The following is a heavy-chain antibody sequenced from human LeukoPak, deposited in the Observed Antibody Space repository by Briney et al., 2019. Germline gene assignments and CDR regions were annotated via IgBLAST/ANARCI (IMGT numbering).Heavy chain of an antibody. V-gene: IGHV4-38-2*02. CDR3: ARDLDYYGSGSYYNVNWFDP. CDR2: IYHSGST. CDR1: GYSISSGYY. Sequence: SETLSLTCTVSGYSISSGYYWGWIRQPPGKGLEWIGSIYHSGSTYYNPSLKSRVTISVDTSKNQFSLKLSSVTAADTAVYYCARDLDYYGSGSYYNVNWFDPWGQGTLVTVSS. J-gene: IGHJ5*02. D-gene: IGHD3-10*01.